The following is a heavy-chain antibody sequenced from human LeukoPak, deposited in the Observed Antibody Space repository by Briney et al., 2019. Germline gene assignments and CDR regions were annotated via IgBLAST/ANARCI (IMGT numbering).Heavy chain of an antibody. Sequence: ASVKVSCKASGGTFSSYAISWVRQAPGQGLEWMGRIIPILGIANYAQKFQGRVTITADKSTSTAYMELSSLRSEDTAVYYCASLTYYYDSSGYYWGQGTLVTVSS. J-gene: IGHJ4*02. D-gene: IGHD3-22*01. CDR2: IIPILGIA. CDR1: GGTFSSYA. V-gene: IGHV1-69*04. CDR3: ASLTYYYDSSGYY.